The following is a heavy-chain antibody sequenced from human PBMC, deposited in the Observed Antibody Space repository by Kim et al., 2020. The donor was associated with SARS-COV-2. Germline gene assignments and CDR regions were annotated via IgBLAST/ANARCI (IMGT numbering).Heavy chain of an antibody. D-gene: IGHD6-25*01. CDR3: ARDDGFRSIDH. J-gene: IGHJ4*02. V-gene: IGHV3-7*01. Sequence: KFYVDSVEGRFTVSRVNAKNSVYLQMNGLRAEDTAVYYCARDDGFRSIDHWGQGTLVTVSS. CDR2: K.